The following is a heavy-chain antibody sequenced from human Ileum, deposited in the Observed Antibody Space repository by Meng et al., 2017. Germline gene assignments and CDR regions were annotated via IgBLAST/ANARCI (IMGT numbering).Heavy chain of an antibody. CDR2: TYYRSKWYY. CDR3: ARENSGWFF. J-gene: IGHJ4*02. V-gene: IGHV6-1*01. D-gene: IGHD6-19*01. CDR1: GDSVSSPTAA. Sequence: QVLLPQSGPGLVKPSQTLLLTCVISGDSVSSPTAAWNWVRQSPSRGLEWLGRTYYRSKWYYEYAVSVKSRISVNPDTSKNQFSLQLNSVTPEDTAVYFCARENSGWFFWGQGALVTVSS.